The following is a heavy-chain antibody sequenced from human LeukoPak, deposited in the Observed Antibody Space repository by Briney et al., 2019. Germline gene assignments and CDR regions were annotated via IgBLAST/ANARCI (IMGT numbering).Heavy chain of an antibody. CDR2: IYHSGST. J-gene: IGHJ6*02. D-gene: IGHD2-2*01. CDR3: ARGYCSSTSCLDYYYYGMDV. CDR1: GGSISSYY. V-gene: IGHV4-59*12. Sequence: PSETLSLTCTVSGGSISSYYWSWIRQPPGKGLEWIGYIYHSGSTYYNPSLKSRVTISVDRSKNQFSLKLSSVTAADTAVYYCARGYCSSTSCLDYYYYGMDVWGQGTTVTVSS.